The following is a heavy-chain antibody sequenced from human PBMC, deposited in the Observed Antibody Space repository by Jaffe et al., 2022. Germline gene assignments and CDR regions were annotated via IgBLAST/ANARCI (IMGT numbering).Heavy chain of an antibody. CDR1: GGSVSSGSYY. CDR3: ARVSTIFGVVIMGYYYYMDV. V-gene: IGHV4-61*01. D-gene: IGHD3-3*01. J-gene: IGHJ6*03. Sequence: QVQLQESGPGLVKPSETLSLTCTVSGGSVSSGSYYWSWIRQPPGKGLEWIGYIYYSGSTNYNPSLKSRVTISVDTSKNQFSLKLSSVTAADTAVYYCARVSTIFGVVIMGYYYYMDVWGKGTTVTVSS. CDR2: IYYSGST.